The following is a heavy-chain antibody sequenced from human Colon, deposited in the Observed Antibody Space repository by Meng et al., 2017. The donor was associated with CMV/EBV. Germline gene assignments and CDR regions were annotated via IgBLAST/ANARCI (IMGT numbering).Heavy chain of an antibody. J-gene: IGHJ1*01. D-gene: IGHD3-10*01. CDR2: IYSNGRI. CDR1: GGSISGHY. CDR3: GRAGARGVPIDV. V-gene: IGHV4-4*07. Sequence: VQLQESGPGLVKPSETLSLLCTVSGGSISGHYWTWIRRPAGEGLQWLGRIYSNGRIDENYSLRSRVTISVDTSKNQLSLRLTSVTAADTAVYYCGRAGARGVPIDVWGRGTLVTVSS.